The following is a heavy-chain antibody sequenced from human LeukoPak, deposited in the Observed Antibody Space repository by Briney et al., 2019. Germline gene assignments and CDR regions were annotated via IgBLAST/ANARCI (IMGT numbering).Heavy chain of an antibody. CDR1: GFTFSSYW. CDR2: INSDGSST. CDR3: ARWFYGVYGAFDI. J-gene: IGHJ3*02. V-gene: IGHV3-74*01. Sequence: QTGGSLRLSCAASGFTFSSYWMHWVRQAPGKGLVWVSRINSDGSSTSYADSVKGRFTISRDNAKNTLYLQMNSLRAEDTAVYYCARWFYGVYGAFDIWGQGTMVTVSS. D-gene: IGHD4-17*01.